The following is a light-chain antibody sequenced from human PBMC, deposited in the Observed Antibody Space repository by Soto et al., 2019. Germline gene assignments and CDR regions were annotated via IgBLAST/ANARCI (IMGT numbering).Light chain of an antibody. CDR1: QSVTKY. CDR3: QQRYNWLT. Sequence: EIVLTQSPATLSLSPGERATLSCRASQSVTKYLAWYQQKPGQAPRLLIYDTSNRATGIPARFSGSGSGTDFTLTIRSLESEDSGIYYCQQRYNWLTFGGGTKVEIK. J-gene: IGKJ4*01. V-gene: IGKV3-11*01. CDR2: DTS.